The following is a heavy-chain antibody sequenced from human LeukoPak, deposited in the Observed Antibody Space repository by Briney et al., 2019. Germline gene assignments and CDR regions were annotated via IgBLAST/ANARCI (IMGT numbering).Heavy chain of an antibody. CDR1: GFTFSSYS. CDR3: ARDEGYSSGWHDNLDY. J-gene: IGHJ4*02. Sequence: GGSLRLSCAASGFTFSSYSMNWVRQAPGKGLEWVSSISSSSSSYIYYADSVKGRFTISRDNSKNTLYLQMNSLRAEDTAVYYCARDEGYSSGWHDNLDYWGQGTLVTVSS. D-gene: IGHD6-19*01. V-gene: IGHV3-21*01. CDR2: ISSSSSSYI.